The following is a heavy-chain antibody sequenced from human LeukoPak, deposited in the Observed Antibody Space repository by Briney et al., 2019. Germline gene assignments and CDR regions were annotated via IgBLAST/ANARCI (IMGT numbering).Heavy chain of an antibody. CDR1: GFTVSSNY. V-gene: IGHV3-53*01. D-gene: IGHD3-9*01. J-gene: IGHJ4*02. CDR2: IYSGGST. CDR3: ARLPLGYYDILTGYYEDY. Sequence: PGGSLRLSCAASGFTVSSNYMSWVRQAPGKGLEWVSVIYSGGSTYYADSVKGRFTISRDNSKNTLYLQMNSLRAEDTAVYYCARLPLGYYDILTGYYEDYWGQGTLVTVSS.